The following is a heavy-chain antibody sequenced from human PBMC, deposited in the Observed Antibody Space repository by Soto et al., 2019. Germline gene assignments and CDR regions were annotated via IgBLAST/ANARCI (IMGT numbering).Heavy chain of an antibody. V-gene: IGHV3-30-3*01. Sequence: GGSLRLSCAASGFTFSSYAMHWVRQAPGKGLEWVAVISYDGSNKYYADSVKGRFTISRDNSKNTLYLQMNSLRAEDTAVYYCAREYVWVYFDYWGQGTLVTVSS. CDR2: ISYDGSNK. CDR1: GFTFSSYA. J-gene: IGHJ4*02. D-gene: IGHD3-16*01. CDR3: AREYVWVYFDY.